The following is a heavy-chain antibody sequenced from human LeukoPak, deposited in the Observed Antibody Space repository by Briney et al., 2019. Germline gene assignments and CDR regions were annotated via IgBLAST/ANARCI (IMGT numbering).Heavy chain of an antibody. J-gene: IGHJ5*02. Sequence: GASVKVSCKASGYTFTSYYMHWVRQAPGQGLEWMGIINPSGGSTSYAQKFQGRVTMTRDTSTSTVYMELSSLRSEDTAVYYCARDGGYSSSFRTNWFDPWGQGTLVTVSS. CDR1: GYTFTSYY. CDR3: ARDGGYSSSFRTNWFDP. D-gene: IGHD6-6*01. V-gene: IGHV1-46*01. CDR2: INPSGGST.